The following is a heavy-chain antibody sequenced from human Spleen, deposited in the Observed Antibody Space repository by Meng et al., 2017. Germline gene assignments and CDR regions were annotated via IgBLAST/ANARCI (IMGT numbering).Heavy chain of an antibody. V-gene: IGHV7-4-1*02. CDR3: ARQEITGCSPY. D-gene: IGHD2-15*01. Sequence: QVQLVQSGSELKKPGASVQISCKASGYTFTTYYINWLRQAPGQGLEWIGWITTNTGKPTYAPGFTGRFVFSLDTSASTTYLHISSLKADDTAVYYCARQEITGCSPYWGQGTLVTVSS. CDR1: GYTFTTYY. J-gene: IGHJ4*02. CDR2: ITTNTGKP.